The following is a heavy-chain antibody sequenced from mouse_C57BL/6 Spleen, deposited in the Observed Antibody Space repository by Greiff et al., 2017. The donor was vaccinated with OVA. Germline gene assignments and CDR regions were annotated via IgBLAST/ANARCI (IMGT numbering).Heavy chain of an antibody. CDR1: GYTFTSYT. CDR3: ARGSIYDGDSDY. CDR2: INPSSGYT. Sequence: QVQLKESGAELARPGASVKMSCKASGYTFTSYTMHWVKQRPGQGLEWIGYINPSSGYTKYNQKFKDKATLTADKSSSTAYMQLSSLTSEDSAVYYCARGSIYDGDSDYWGQGTSLTVSS. V-gene: IGHV1-4*01. J-gene: IGHJ2*02. D-gene: IGHD2-3*01.